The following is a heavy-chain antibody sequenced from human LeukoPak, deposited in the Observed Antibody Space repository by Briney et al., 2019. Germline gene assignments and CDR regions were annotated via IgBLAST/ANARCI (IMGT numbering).Heavy chain of an antibody. CDR2: IYYSGST. D-gene: IGHD6-13*01. Sequence: SETLSHTCTVSGGSISSYYWSWIRQPPGKGLEWIGYIYYSGSTNYNPSLKSRVTISVDTSKNQFSLKLSSVTAADTAVYYCARGLSSSSWPSMDVWGQGTTVTVSS. CDR3: ARGLSSSSWPSMDV. V-gene: IGHV4-59*01. J-gene: IGHJ6*02. CDR1: GGSISSYY.